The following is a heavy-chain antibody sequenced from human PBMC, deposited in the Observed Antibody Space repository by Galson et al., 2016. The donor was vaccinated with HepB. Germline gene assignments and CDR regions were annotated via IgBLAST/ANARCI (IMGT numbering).Heavy chain of an antibody. CDR2: INIDGGST. V-gene: IGHV3-74*01. J-gene: IGHJ4*02. Sequence: CAASGITFSNYWMHWVRQAPRKGLVWVSRINIDGGSTNYADSVKGRFTISRDNAKNMLYLQMNSLRVEDTAVYFCASGYFYTYLGDYWGQGTLVTVSS. D-gene: IGHD2-15*01. CDR3: ASGYFYTYLGDY. CDR1: GITFSNYW.